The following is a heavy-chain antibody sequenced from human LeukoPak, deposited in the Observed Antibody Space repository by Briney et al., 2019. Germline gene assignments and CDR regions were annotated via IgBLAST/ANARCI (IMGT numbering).Heavy chain of an antibody. V-gene: IGHV1-46*01. Sequence: ASVKVSCKASGYIFTSYYMHWVRQAPGQGLEWMGIINPSGGSTSYAQKFQGRVTMTRDMSTSTVYMELSSLRSEDTAVYYCARGDWNYLVWFDPWGQGTLVTVSS. CDR2: INPSGGST. CDR3: ARGDWNYLVWFDP. CDR1: GYIFTSYY. D-gene: IGHD1-7*01. J-gene: IGHJ5*02.